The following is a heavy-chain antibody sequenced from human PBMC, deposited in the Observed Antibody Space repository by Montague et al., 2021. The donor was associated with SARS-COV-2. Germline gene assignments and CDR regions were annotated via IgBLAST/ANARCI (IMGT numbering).Heavy chain of an antibody. V-gene: IGHV3-30*04. Sequence: SLRLSCAASGFAFSLYSMHWVRQAPGKGLEWVAVTRHDESQKFYADSVKGRVTISKDNSKNILYLQMNSLRREDTAVYHCARIGLGWSYRNGMDVWGQGTTVIVSS. CDR3: ARIGLGWSYRNGMDV. J-gene: IGHJ6*02. D-gene: IGHD6-19*01. CDR2: TRHDESQK. CDR1: GFAFSLYS.